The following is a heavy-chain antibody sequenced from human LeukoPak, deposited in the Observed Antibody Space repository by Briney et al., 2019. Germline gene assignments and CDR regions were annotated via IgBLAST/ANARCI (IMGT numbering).Heavy chain of an antibody. CDR3: AREGGDYYDSGGYDY. Sequence: SVKVSCKASGGTFSSYAISWVRQAPGQGLEWMGRIIPILGIANYAQKFQGRVTITADKSTGTAYMELSSLRSEDTAVYYCAREGGDYYDSGGYDYWGQGTLVTVSS. J-gene: IGHJ4*02. CDR2: IIPILGIA. D-gene: IGHD3-22*01. CDR1: GGTFSSYA. V-gene: IGHV1-69*04.